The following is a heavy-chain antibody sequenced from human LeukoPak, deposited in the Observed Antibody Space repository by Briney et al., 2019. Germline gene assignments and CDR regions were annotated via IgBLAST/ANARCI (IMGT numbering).Heavy chain of an antibody. CDR2: IGTAGDT. D-gene: IGHD3-10*02. J-gene: IGHJ6*04. CDR3: AELGITMIGGV. CDR1: GFTFSSYD. V-gene: IGHV3-13*01. Sequence: GGSLRLSCAASGFTFSSYDMHWVRQATGKGLEWVSAIGTAGDTYYPGSVKGRFTISRDNAKNSLYLQMNSLRAEDTAVYYCAELGITMIGGVWGKGTTVTISS.